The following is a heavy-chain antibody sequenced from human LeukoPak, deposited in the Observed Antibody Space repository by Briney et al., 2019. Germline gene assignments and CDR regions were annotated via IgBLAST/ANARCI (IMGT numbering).Heavy chain of an antibody. CDR2: ISSSGSTI. V-gene: IGHV3-11*04. D-gene: IGHD2-15*01. CDR1: GFTFSDYY. CDR3: ARDDPSAATTFDI. Sequence: GGSLRLSCAASGFTFSDYYMNWIRQAPGKGLEWVPYISSSGSTIYYADSVKGRFTISRDNAKNSLYLRMNSLRAEDTAVYFCARDDPSAATTFDIWGQGTMVTVSS. J-gene: IGHJ3*02.